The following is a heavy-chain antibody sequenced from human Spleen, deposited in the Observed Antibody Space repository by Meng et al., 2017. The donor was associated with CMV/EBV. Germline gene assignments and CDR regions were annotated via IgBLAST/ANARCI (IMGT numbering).Heavy chain of an antibody. CDR3: ATSGGIGSGTYREYFDY. CDR2: IIALFGNT. Sequence: SVKVSCKVSGGNLNSYALSWVRQAPGQGLEWVGGIIALFGNTKYAQNFQGRVTVTTDDSKTTAYMELRSLRSDDTAVYYCATSGGIGSGTYREYFDYWGQGTLVTVSS. CDR1: GGNLNSYA. D-gene: IGHD1-26*01. J-gene: IGHJ4*02. V-gene: IGHV1-69*05.